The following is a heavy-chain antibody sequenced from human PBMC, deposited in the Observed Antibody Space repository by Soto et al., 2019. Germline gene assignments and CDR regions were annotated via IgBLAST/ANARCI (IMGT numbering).Heavy chain of an antibody. CDR2: IYHSGTT. CDR1: GGSFSGYY. Sequence: SETLSLTCAVYGGSFSGYYWTWIRQPPGEGLEWIGEIYHSGTTHYNPSLESRVTMSLDTSKNQFSLKLRSLTAADTAVYYCARRQLLWFGELSENNWFDPWGQGTLVTVSS. V-gene: IGHV4-34*01. D-gene: IGHD3-10*01. CDR3: ARRQLLWFGELSENNWFDP. J-gene: IGHJ5*02.